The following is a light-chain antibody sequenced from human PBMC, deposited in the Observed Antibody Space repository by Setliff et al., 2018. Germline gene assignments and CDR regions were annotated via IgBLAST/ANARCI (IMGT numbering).Light chain of an antibody. J-gene: IGLJ1*01. CDR3: SSYEGGNNYV. CDR1: SSDISVYNY. Sequence: QSVLTQPPSASGSPGQSVTISCTGTSSDISVYNYVSWYQQHPGKAPKLMIYEVSKRPSGVPDRFSGSKSGNTASLTISGLQPEDEADYYYSSYEGGNNYVFGSGTKVT. V-gene: IGLV2-8*01. CDR2: EVS.